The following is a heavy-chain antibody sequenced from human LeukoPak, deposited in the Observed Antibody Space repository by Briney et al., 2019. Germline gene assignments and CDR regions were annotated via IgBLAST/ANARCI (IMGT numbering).Heavy chain of an antibody. CDR2: ISYDGGNK. CDR1: GFTFSSYG. Sequence: PGGSLRLSCAASGFTFSSYGMHWVRQAPGKGLEWVAVISYDGGNKYYADSVKGRFTISRDNSKNTLYLQMNSLRAEDTAVYYCARQGYSSSNRGGNWFDPWGQGTLVTVSS. D-gene: IGHD6-6*01. J-gene: IGHJ5*02. V-gene: IGHV3-30*03. CDR3: ARQGYSSSNRGGNWFDP.